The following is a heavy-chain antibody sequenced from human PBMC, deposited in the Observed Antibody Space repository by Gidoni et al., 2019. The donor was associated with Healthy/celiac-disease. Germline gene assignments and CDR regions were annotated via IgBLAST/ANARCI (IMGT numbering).Heavy chain of an antibody. J-gene: IGHJ4*02. CDR3: ARELKN. V-gene: IGHV1-8*01. CDR1: GYTFTSYD. CDR2: MNHNSGNT. Sequence: QVQPVQSGAEVKKPGASVKVSCKASGYTFTSYDINWGRKATGQGLEWMGWMNHNSGNTGYAPTVQASVTMTSNTSISTAYMELTSLRSENTAVYYCARELKNWGQGTLVTVSS.